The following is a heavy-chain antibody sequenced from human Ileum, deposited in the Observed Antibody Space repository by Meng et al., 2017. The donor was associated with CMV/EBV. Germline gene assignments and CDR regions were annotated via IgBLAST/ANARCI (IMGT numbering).Heavy chain of an antibody. Sequence: EVQLVESGGDLVQPVXXXXLACAASGFSVSNYWMHWVRQAPGKGLVWVSRISSDGRTTNYADSVKGRFTISRDNAKNTLFLQMNSLRAEDTAVYYCTRNQDGLAGHFDYWGQGTLVTVSS. CDR2: ISSDGRTT. CDR3: TRNQDGLAGHFDY. V-gene: IGHV3-74*01. D-gene: IGHD3-3*02. CDR1: GFSVSNYW. J-gene: IGHJ4*02.